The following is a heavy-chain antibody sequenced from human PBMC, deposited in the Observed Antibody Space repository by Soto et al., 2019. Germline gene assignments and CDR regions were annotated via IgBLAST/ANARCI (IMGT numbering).Heavy chain of an antibody. V-gene: IGHV3-30*03. CDR1: GFTFSSYG. Sequence: PGGSLRLSCAASGFTFSSYGMHWVRQAPGKGLEWVAVISYDGSNKYTADSVKGRFTISRDNSRNTVYLQVNSLRIEDTAVYYCARRLTTTVTAMGYWGQGTPVTVSS. CDR2: ISYDGSNK. J-gene: IGHJ4*02. CDR3: ARRLTTTVTAMGY. D-gene: IGHD2-21*02.